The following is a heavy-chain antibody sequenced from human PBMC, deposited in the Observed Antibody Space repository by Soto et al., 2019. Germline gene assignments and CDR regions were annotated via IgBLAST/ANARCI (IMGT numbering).Heavy chain of an antibody. CDR1: GFTFGNFA. D-gene: IGHD6-19*01. Sequence: PGGSLRLSCTPSGFTFGNFAMSWVRQAPGKGLEWVSSISAGGATTYYADSVKGRVTMSRDNSKNTLSLQMISLRAEDSAVYYCAKDRGGTGWPFDHWGQGXLVTVYS. CDR3: AKDRGGTGWPFDH. V-gene: IGHV3-23*01. CDR2: ISAGGATT. J-gene: IGHJ4*02.